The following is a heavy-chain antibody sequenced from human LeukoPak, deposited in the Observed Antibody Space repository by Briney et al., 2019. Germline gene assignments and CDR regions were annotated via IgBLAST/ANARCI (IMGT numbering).Heavy chain of an antibody. D-gene: IGHD3-10*01. J-gene: IGHJ4*02. V-gene: IGHV3-30*02. Sequence: GGSLRLSCAASGFTFTSYGMHWVRQAPGKGLERVAFIRYDGNNKNYADSVKGRFTISRDNSKNTLYLQMNSLRAEDTAVYYCARDRDYYGSGSNDYWGQGTLVTVSS. CDR3: ARDRDYYGSGSNDY. CDR2: IRYDGNNK. CDR1: GFTFTSYG.